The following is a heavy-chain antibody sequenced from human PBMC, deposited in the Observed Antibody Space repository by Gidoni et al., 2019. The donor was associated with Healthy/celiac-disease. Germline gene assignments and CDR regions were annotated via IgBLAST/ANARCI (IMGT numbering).Heavy chain of an antibody. V-gene: IGHV3-43*02. J-gene: IGHJ6*02. CDR2: ISGDGGST. Sequence: EVQLVESGGGVVQPGGPRDLSCEAAGSTVGEWAVHWAGQAPGKGLEWVSLISGDGGSTYYADSVKGRFTISRDNSKNSLYLQMNSLRTEDTALYYCAKDSIRGGSWSYSYYYYYGMDVWGQGTTVTVSS. D-gene: IGHD6-13*01. CDR3: AKDSIRGGSWSYSYYYYYGMDV. CDR1: GSTVGEWA.